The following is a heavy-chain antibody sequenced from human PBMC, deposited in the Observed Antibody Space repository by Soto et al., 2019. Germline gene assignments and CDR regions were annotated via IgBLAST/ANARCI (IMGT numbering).Heavy chain of an antibody. Sequence: GGSLRLSCAASGFTFRIFGMHWVRQAPGKALECVAVISYDGSNKYYADSVKGRFTISRDNSKNTLYLQMNSLRAEDTAVYYSAKDSEAHKWLDPVDYWGQGTLVTVSS. V-gene: IGHV3-30*18. J-gene: IGHJ4*02. D-gene: IGHD6-19*01. CDR3: AKDSEAHKWLDPVDY. CDR1: GFTFRIFG. CDR2: ISYDGSNK.